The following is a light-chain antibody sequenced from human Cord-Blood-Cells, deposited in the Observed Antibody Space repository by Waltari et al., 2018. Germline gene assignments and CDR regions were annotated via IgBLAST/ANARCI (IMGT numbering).Light chain of an antibody. CDR1: QSISSW. Sequence: GDRVTITCSASQSISSWLAWYQPKPGKAPKLRMYDACSWESGVPSRFSGSGSGTEFTLTISSLQADDFATYYCQQYNSYWSFGQGTTVEIK. J-gene: IGKJ1*01. V-gene: IGKV1-5*01. CDR2: DAC. CDR3: QQYNSYWS.